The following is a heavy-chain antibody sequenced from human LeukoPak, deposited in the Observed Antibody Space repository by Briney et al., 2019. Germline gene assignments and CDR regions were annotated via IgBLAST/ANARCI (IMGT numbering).Heavy chain of an antibody. J-gene: IGHJ4*02. CDR1: GYTFTSYD. Sequence: ASVKVSCKASGYTFTSYDINWVRQATGQGLEWMGWMNPNSGNTGYAQKFQGRVTMTRNTSISTAYMELSSLRSEDTAVYYCESVDSSGYYYYYWGQGTRVTVSS. V-gene: IGHV1-8*01. CDR2: MNPNSGNT. D-gene: IGHD3-22*01. CDR3: ESVDSSGYYYYY.